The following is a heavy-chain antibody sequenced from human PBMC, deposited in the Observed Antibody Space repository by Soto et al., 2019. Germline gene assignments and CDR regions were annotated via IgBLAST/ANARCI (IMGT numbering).Heavy chain of an antibody. Sequence: GGSLRLSCAASGFTFIDYYMSWIRQAPGKGLEWVSYISSSGSYTKYADSVKGRFTISADKSIRTAYLQWNSLEASDTAMYYCARIRKNCGGDCYALEYWGPGTLVTVS. CDR2: ISSSGSYT. J-gene: IGHJ4*02. V-gene: IGHV3-11*03. CDR1: GFTFIDYY. CDR3: ARIRKNCGGDCYALEY. D-gene: IGHD2-21*02.